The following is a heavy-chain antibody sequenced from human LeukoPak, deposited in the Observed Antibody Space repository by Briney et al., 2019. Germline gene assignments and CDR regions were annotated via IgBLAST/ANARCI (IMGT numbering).Heavy chain of an antibody. CDR2: ISSSSSYI. CDR1: GFTFSSYS. D-gene: IGHD2-2*01. CDR3: ARDWDIVVVPAAMRDYYYGMDV. Sequence: GGSLRLSCAASGFTFSSYSMNWVRQAPGKGLEWVSSISSSSSYIYYADSVKGRFTISRDKAKNSLYLQMNSLRAEDTAVYYCARDWDIVVVPAAMRDYYYGMDVWGQGTTVTVSS. V-gene: IGHV3-21*01. J-gene: IGHJ6*02.